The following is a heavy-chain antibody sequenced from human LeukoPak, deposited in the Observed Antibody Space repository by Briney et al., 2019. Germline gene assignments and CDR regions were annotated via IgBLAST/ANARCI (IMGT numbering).Heavy chain of an antibody. V-gene: IGHV4-4*07. CDR1: GGSISSYY. D-gene: IGHD6-19*01. CDR2: IYTSGST. J-gene: IGHJ6*03. CDR3: ARRDGARYSSGWYPFYYYYYMDV. Sequence: PSETLSLTCTVSGGSISSYYWSWIRQPAGKGLEWIGRIYTSGSTNYNPSLKSRVTMSVDTSKNQFSLKLSSVTAADTAVYYCARRDGARYSSGWYPFYYYYYMDVWGKGTTVTISS.